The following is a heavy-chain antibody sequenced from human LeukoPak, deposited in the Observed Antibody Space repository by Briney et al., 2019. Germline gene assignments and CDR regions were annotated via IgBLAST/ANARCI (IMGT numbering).Heavy chain of an antibody. CDR1: GGSISSSSYY. CDR3: ARGKDYYYYMDV. V-gene: IGHV4-39*07. Sequence: ASETLSLTCTVSGGSISSSSYYWGWIRQPPGKGLEWIGSIYYSGSTYYNPSLKSRVAISVDTSKNQFSLKLSSVTAADTAVYYCARGKDYYYYMDVWGKGTTVTVSS. CDR2: IYYSGST. J-gene: IGHJ6*03.